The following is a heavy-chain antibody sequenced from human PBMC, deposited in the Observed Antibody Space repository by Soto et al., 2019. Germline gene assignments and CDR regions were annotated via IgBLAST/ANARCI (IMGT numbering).Heavy chain of an antibody. CDR1: GYTFTSYG. J-gene: IGHJ5*02. CDR3: ARDDYDSSGYHHNNWFDP. Sequence: ASVKVSCKASGYTFTSYGISWVRQAPGQGLEWMGWISAYNGNTNYAQKLQGRVTMTTDTSTSTAYMELSSLRSEDTAVYYCARDDYDSSGYHHNNWFDPWGQGTLVTVSS. D-gene: IGHD3-22*01. V-gene: IGHV1-18*01. CDR2: ISAYNGNT.